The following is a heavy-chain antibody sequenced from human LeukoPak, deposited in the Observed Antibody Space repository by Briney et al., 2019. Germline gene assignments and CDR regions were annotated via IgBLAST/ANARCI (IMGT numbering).Heavy chain of an antibody. D-gene: IGHD6-19*01. J-gene: IGHJ4*02. CDR3: ARVVSSGWTDY. Sequence: ASVKVSCKASGYTFTGYYMHWVRQAPGQGLEWMGWISAYNGNTNYAQKLQGRVTMTTDTSTSTAYMELRSLRSDDTAVYYCARVVSSGWTDYWGQGTLVTVSS. CDR2: ISAYNGNT. CDR1: GYTFTGYY. V-gene: IGHV1-18*04.